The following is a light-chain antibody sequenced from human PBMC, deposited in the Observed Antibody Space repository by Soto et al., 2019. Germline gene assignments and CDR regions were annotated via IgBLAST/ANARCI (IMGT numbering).Light chain of an antibody. Sequence: DIQMTQSPSTLSASIGDRVTITCRASQTISSWLSWYQQKPGKAPNLLIYQASILESGVPSRFSGSGSGTEFSLTISSLQPDDFATFYCQQYNLKSLSVGGGTKVEIK. CDR1: QTISSW. CDR2: QAS. CDR3: QQYNLKSLS. V-gene: IGKV1-5*03. J-gene: IGKJ4*01.